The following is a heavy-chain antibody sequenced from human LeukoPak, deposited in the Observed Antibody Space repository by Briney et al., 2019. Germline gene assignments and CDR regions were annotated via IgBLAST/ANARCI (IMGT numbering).Heavy chain of an antibody. Sequence: ASVKVSCKASGYTFTGYYMHWVRQAPGQGLEWMGWINPNSGGTNYAQKLQGRVTMTRDTSISTAYMELSRLRSDDTAVYYCARGPQFGEFDYWGQGTLVTVSS. V-gene: IGHV1-2*02. CDR2: INPNSGGT. CDR1: GYTFTGYY. CDR3: ARGPQFGEFDY. D-gene: IGHD3-10*01. J-gene: IGHJ4*02.